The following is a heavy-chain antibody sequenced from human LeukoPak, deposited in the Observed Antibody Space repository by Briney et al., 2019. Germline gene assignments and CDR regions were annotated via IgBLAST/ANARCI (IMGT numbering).Heavy chain of an antibody. CDR1: GYTFTGYH. Sequence: ASVKVSCKASGYTFTGYHMHWVRQAPGQGLEWMGRINPNRGGSNYSQKFQDRVTMTRDTSISTAYMELSRLRSDDTAVYYCARERDEYTDYWGQGTLVTVSS. J-gene: IGHJ4*02. D-gene: IGHD2/OR15-2a*01. CDR2: INPNRGGS. V-gene: IGHV1-2*06. CDR3: ARERDEYTDY.